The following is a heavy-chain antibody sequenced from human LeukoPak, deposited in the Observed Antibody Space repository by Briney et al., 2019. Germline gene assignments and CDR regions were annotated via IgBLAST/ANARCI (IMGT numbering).Heavy chain of an antibody. D-gene: IGHD3-16*01. Sequence: PSETLSLTCTVSGGSISSYYWSWLRQPPGKGLEWIGYIYYSGSTNYNPSLKSRVTISVDTSKNQFSLKLSSVTAADTAVYYCAEEGTRGGGGGFDYWGQGTLVTVSS. V-gene: IGHV4-59*01. CDR1: GGSISSYY. CDR3: AEEGTRGGGGGFDY. J-gene: IGHJ4*02. CDR2: IYYSGST.